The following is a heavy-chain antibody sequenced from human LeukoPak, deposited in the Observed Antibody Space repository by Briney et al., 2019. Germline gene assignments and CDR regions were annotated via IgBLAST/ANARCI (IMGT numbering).Heavy chain of an antibody. D-gene: IGHD2-2*01. CDR1: GFTFSSYS. Sequence: GGSLSLSCAASGFTFSSYSMNWVRQAPGKGLEWVSYISISSSTIYYADSVKGRFTISRDNAKNSLYLQMNSLRAEDTAVYYCARGNIGYCSSTSCYEGDYWGQGTLVTVSS. CDR3: ARGNIGYCSSTSCYEGDY. CDR2: ISISSSTI. V-gene: IGHV3-48*01. J-gene: IGHJ4*02.